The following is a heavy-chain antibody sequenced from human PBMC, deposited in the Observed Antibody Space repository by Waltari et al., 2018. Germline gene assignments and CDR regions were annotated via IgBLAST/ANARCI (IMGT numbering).Heavy chain of an antibody. D-gene: IGHD3-10*01. V-gene: IGHV3-53*01. CDR2: IYSGGSS. CDR1: GFIVSSNY. Sequence: EVQVVESGGGLIQPGGSLRLSCVVSGFIVSSNYMSWVRQAPGKGLEWVSVIYSGGSSDYVDSVKGRFTISRDNSKNTIYLEMNSLRGEDTAVYFCVGHRFGSGSYFDYWGQGTPVTVSS. J-gene: IGHJ4*02. CDR3: VGHRFGSGSYFDY.